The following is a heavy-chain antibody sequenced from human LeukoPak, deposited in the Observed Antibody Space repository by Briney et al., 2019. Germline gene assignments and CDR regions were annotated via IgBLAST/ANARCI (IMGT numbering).Heavy chain of an antibody. V-gene: IGHV4-39*01. CDR1: GGSISSNSYY. D-gene: IGHD6-13*01. Sequence: PSETLSLTCAVSGGSISSNSYYWGWIRQPPGKGLEWIGSIYYSGSTYYNPSLKSRVTISVDTSKNQFSLKLTSVTAADTAVYYCARSWFSTGPADYWGQGTLVTVSS. CDR3: ARSWFSTGPADY. CDR2: IYYSGST. J-gene: IGHJ4*02.